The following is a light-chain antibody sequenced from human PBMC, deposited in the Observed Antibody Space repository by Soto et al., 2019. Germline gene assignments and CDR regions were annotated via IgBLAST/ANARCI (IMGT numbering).Light chain of an antibody. Sequence: EIVLTQSPATLCLSPGERATLSCRASQSVSRNLAWYQQKPGQAPRLLIYDASNRATGIPARFSGSGSGTDFTLTISSLEPEDFAVYYCQQRSNRPPWTFGQGTKGDIK. V-gene: IGKV3-11*01. CDR1: QSVSRN. CDR3: QQRSNRPPWT. CDR2: DAS. J-gene: IGKJ1*01.